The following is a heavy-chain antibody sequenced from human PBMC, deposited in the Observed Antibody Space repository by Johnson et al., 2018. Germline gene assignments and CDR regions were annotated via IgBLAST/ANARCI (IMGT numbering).Heavy chain of an antibody. D-gene: IGHD3-22*01. J-gene: IGHJ1*01. Sequence: QVQLVQSGGGVVQXGRSXRLXCAASGFTFSTYGMHWVRQAPGKGLEWVALIWHDGSNKNYADSVKGRFTIPRDNSQNTLYLQMNSLRAEETAGYYCAREYDSSGYYLEYFQHWGQGTLVTVSS. CDR2: IWHDGSNK. CDR1: GFTFSTYG. CDR3: AREYDSSGYYLEYFQH. V-gene: IGHV3-33*01.